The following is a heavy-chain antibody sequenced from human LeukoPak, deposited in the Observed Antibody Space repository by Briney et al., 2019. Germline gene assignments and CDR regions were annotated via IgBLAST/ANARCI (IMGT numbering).Heavy chain of an antibody. D-gene: IGHD2-2*01. V-gene: IGHV3-72*01. J-gene: IGHJ4*02. CDR3: ARVAPDCSSTSCPTDY. Sequence: GGSLRLPCAASGFTFSDHYMDWVRQAPGKGLEWVGRTRNKANSYTTEYAASVKGRFTISRDDSKNSLYLQMNSLKTEDTAVYYCARVAPDCSSTSCPTDYWGQGTLVTVSS. CDR2: TRNKANSYTT. CDR1: GFTFSDHY.